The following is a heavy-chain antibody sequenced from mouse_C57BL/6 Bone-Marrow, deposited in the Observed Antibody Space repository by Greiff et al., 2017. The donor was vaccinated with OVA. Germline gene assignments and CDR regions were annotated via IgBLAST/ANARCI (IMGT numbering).Heavy chain of an antibody. J-gene: IGHJ1*03. CDR1: GYTFTNYW. CDR3: ARVGVDGYPRYFDV. D-gene: IGHD2-3*01. V-gene: IGHV1-63*01. CDR2: IYPGGGYT. Sequence: VQLQESGAELVRPGTSVKMSCKASGYTFTNYWIGWAKQRPGHGLEWIGDIYPGGGYTTYNEKFKGKGTLTAAKSSSTAYLQFSSLTSEDSAISYCARVGVDGYPRYFDVWGTGTTVTVSS.